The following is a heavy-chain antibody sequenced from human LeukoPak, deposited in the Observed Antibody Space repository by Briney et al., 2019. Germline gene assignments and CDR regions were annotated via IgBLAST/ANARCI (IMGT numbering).Heavy chain of an antibody. CDR2: FDPEDGET. V-gene: IGHV1-24*01. CDR1: GFSFISYW. Sequence: GESLKISCKGSGFSFISYWIGWVRQAPGKGLEWMGGFDPEDGETIYAQKFQGRVTMTEDTSTDTAYMELSSLRSEDTAVYYCARDLTETINIVVVPAAIGYWGQGTLVTVSS. J-gene: IGHJ4*02. CDR3: ARDLTETINIVVVPAAIGY. D-gene: IGHD2-2*01.